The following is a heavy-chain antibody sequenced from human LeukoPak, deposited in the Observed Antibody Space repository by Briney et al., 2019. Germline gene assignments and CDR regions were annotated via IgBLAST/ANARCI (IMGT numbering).Heavy chain of an antibody. J-gene: IGHJ4*02. CDR2: MKHNSGNT. D-gene: IGHD6-13*01. CDR3: ARPGAAAGFAY. Sequence: ASVKVSCKASGYSFSSYDINWVRQAPGQGLEWMGLMKHNSGNTDSAQKFQGRITMTTNTSIETAYMELSSLRSEDTAVYYCARPGAAAGFAYWGQGTLVTVSS. V-gene: IGHV1-8*01. CDR1: GYSFSSYD.